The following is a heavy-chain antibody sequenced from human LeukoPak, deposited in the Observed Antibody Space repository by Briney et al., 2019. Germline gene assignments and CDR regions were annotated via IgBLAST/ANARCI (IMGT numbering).Heavy chain of an antibody. D-gene: IGHD6-19*01. CDR3: ARGGSSSGWYSMGALYYFDY. Sequence: PSETLSLTCAVYGGSFSGYYWSWIRQPLGKGLEWIGEINHSGSTNYNPSLKSRVTISVDTSKNQFSLKLSSVTAADTAVYYCARGGSSSGWYSMGALYYFDYWGQGTLVTVSS. V-gene: IGHV4-34*01. CDR2: INHSGST. J-gene: IGHJ4*02. CDR1: GGSFSGYY.